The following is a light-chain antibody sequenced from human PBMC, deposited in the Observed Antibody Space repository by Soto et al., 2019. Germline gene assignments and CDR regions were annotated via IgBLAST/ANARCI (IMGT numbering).Light chain of an antibody. CDR2: GAS. V-gene: IGKV3-15*01. J-gene: IGKJ2*01. Sequence: EIVMTQSPATLSVSPGERATLSCRASQSVSSNFAWYQQKPGQAPRLLIYGASTRATGIPARFSGSGSGTEFTLSISSLQSQDFAVYYCQQDNNWPPYTFGQVTKLEIK. CDR3: QQDNNWPPYT. CDR1: QSVSSN.